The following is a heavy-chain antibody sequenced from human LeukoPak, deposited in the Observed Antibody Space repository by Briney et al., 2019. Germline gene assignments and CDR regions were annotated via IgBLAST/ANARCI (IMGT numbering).Heavy chain of an antibody. D-gene: IGHD6-19*01. J-gene: IGHJ4*02. CDR2: INSDESNT. V-gene: IGHV3-74*01. CDR1: GLTFSSSW. CDR3: ARVVSGGQAIDY. Sequence: GGSLRLSCAASGLTFSSSWMYWVRHAPGKGLVWVSDINSDESNTRYADSVRGRFTISRDNAKEMVHLQMNSRRAEDTDVYYCARVVSGGQAIDYWGQGTLVTVSS.